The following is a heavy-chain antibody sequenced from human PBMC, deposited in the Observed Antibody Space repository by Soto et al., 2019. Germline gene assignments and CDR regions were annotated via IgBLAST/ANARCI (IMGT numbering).Heavy chain of an antibody. CDR1: GFTFTRYI. V-gene: IGHV3-21*06. J-gene: IGHJ4*02. Sequence: LRLSCAASGFTFTRYIMNWVRQAPGKGLEWVSSISSTTNYIYYGDSMKGRFTISRDNAKNSLYLEMNSLRAEDTAVYYCARESEDLTSNFDYWGQGTLVTVSS. CDR2: ISSTTNYI. CDR3: ARESEDLTSNFDY.